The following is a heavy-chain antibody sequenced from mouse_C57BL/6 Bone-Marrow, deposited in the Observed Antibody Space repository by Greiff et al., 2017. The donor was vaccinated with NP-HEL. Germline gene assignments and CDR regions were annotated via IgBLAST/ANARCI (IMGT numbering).Heavy chain of an antibody. CDR3: ARLDYYAMGD. CDR1: GFTFSDYG. Sequence: EVKVVESGGGLVKPGGSLKLSCAASGFTFSDYGMHWVRQAPEKGLEWVAYISSGSSTIYYADTVKGRFTISRDKAKNTLFLQMTRLRSEDTAMYYCARLDYYAMGDWGQGTSVTVSS. V-gene: IGHV5-17*01. CDR2: ISSGSSTI. J-gene: IGHJ4*01.